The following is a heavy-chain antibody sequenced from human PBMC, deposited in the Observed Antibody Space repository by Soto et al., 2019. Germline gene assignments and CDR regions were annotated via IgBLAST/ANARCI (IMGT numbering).Heavy chain of an antibody. Sequence: QVQLQESGPGLVKPSQTLSLTCTVSGDSFSSCDYYCSWIRQPPGKGLEWIGYIYYSGTNYYNPYLKSRVTISVDTSQNPMSLKLSSVNAADTAVYFCARLPTVDHGAFDIWGQGTMVPVSS. CDR3: ARLPTVDHGAFDI. J-gene: IGHJ3*02. CDR1: GDSFSSCDYY. CDR2: IYYSGTN. V-gene: IGHV4-30-4*01. D-gene: IGHD4-17*01.